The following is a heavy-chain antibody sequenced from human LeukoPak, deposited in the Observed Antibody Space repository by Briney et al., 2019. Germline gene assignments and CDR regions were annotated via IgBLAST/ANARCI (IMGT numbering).Heavy chain of an antibody. Sequence: SETLSLTCAVYGGSFSGYYWSWIRQPPGKGLEWIGEINHSGSTNYNPSLKSRVTISVDTSKNQFSLKLSSVTAADTAVYYCARGTIAAAGRGFDSWGQGTLVTVSS. D-gene: IGHD6-13*01. CDR2: INHSGST. CDR1: GGSFSGYY. CDR3: ARGTIAAAGRGFDS. J-gene: IGHJ5*01. V-gene: IGHV4-34*01.